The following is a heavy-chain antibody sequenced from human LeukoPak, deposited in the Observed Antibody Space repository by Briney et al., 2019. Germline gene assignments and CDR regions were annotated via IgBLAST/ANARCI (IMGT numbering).Heavy chain of an antibody. D-gene: IGHD6-13*01. J-gene: IGHJ5*02. CDR3: ARATKMYSSSKNWFDP. Sequence: SETLSLTCTVSGYSISSGYYWGWIRPPPGKGLEWIGSIYHSGSTYYNPSLKSRVTISVDTSKNQFSLKLSSVTAADTAVYYCARATKMYSSSKNWFDPWGQGTLVTVSS. CDR2: IYHSGST. V-gene: IGHV4-38-2*02. CDR1: GYSISSGYY.